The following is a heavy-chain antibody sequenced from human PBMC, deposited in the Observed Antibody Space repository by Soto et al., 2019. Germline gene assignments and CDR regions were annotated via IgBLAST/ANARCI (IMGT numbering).Heavy chain of an antibody. CDR3: ASRNIDYYHGMAV. Sequence: EMQLVQSGGGLVQPGGSLRLSCAASGFTFSRHWMSWVRQAPGKGLEWVANIKRDGSEKSYVEYVKGRFTISEDNAKNSLYLHMNSLRVEDTAVYYCASRNIDYYHGMAVWGQGTTVTVSS. J-gene: IGHJ6*02. CDR2: IKRDGSEK. D-gene: IGHD3-16*02. CDR1: GFTFSRHW. V-gene: IGHV3-7*01.